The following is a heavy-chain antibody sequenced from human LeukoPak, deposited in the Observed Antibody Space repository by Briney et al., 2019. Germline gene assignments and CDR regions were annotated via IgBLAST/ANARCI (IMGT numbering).Heavy chain of an antibody. V-gene: IGHV4-61*01. Sequence: PSETLSLTCTVSGGSVSSGSYYWSWIRQPPGKGLEWIGYIYYSGSTNYNPSLKSRVTISVDTSKNQFSLKLSSVTAADTAVYYCARAPPTYIRSGVRGDAFDIWGQGTMVTASS. CDR3: ARAPPTYIRSGVRGDAFDI. CDR1: GGSVSSGSYY. D-gene: IGHD3-10*01. J-gene: IGHJ3*02. CDR2: IYYSGST.